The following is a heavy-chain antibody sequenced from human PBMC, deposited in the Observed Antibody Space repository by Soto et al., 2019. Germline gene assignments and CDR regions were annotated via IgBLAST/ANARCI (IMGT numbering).Heavy chain of an antibody. V-gene: IGHV1-18*01. CDR3: ARLYHYYDSSLADYYGMDV. Sequence: QVQLVQSGAEVKKPGASVKVSCKASGYTFTSYGISWVRQAPGQGLEWMGWISAYNGNTNYAQKLQGRVTMTTDTSTITAYMELRSLRSDDTAVYYCARLYHYYDSSLADYYGMDVWGQGTTVTVSS. J-gene: IGHJ6*02. CDR2: ISAYNGNT. D-gene: IGHD3-22*01. CDR1: GYTFTSYG.